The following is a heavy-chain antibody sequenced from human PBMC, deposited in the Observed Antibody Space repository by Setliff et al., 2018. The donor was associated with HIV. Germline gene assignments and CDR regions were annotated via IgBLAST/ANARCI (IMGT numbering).Heavy chain of an antibody. CDR3: ASAYCSSTGCYVRWGNGMDV. CDR1: GFTFNHYA. D-gene: IGHD2-2*01. V-gene: IGHV1-69*05. J-gene: IGHJ6*02. CDR2: TNPQSDIA. Sequence: SVKVSCKASGFTFNHYALSWVRQAPGQRPEWMGGTNPQSDIANYAQKFQGRVTITTDESTSTAYMELSSLRFEDTAMYYCASAYCSSTGCYVRWGNGMDVWGQGTTVTVSS.